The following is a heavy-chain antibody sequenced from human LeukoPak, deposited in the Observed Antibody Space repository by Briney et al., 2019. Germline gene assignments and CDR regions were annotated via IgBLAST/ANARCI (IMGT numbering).Heavy chain of an antibody. J-gene: IGHJ5*02. CDR2: IYHSGST. Sequence: SQTLSLTCAVSGGSISSGGYSWSWIRQPPGKGLEWIGYIYHSGSTYYNPSLKSRVTISVDRSKNQFSLKLSSVTAADTAVYYCARVCGSGRRSGGNWFDPWGQGTLVTVSS. CDR1: GGSISSGGYS. D-gene: IGHD3-10*01. V-gene: IGHV4-30-2*01. CDR3: ARVCGSGRRSGGNWFDP.